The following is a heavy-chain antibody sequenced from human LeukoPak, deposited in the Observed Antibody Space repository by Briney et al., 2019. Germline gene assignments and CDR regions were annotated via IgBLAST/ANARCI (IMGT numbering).Heavy chain of an antibody. CDR3: ARERETVYGMDV. CDR2: INPNSGGT. J-gene: IGHJ6*02. CDR1: GYTFTGYY. V-gene: IGHV1-2*02. Sequence: ASVKVSCKASGYTFTGYYMHWVRQAPGQGLDWMGWINPNSGGTNYAQKFQGRVTMTRDTSISTAYMELSRLRSDDTAVYYCARERETVYGMDVWGQGTTVTASS.